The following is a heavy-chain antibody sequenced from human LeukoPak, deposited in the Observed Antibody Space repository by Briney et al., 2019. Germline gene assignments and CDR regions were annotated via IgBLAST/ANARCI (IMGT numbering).Heavy chain of an antibody. CDR2: IYSGGST. D-gene: IGHD6-6*01. V-gene: IGHV3-66*01. Sequence: GGSLRLSCAASGFTVSSNYMSWVRQAPGKGLEWVSVIYSGGSTYYADSVKGRFTISRDNSKNTLYLQMNSLRAEDTAVYFCARDTGSSYLSSFDFWGQGTLVTVSS. CDR3: ARDTGSSYLSSFDF. J-gene: IGHJ4*02. CDR1: GFTVSSNY.